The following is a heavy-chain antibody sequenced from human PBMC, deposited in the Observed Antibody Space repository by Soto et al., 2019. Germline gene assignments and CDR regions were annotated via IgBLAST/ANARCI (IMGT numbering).Heavy chain of an antibody. D-gene: IGHD3-22*01. Sequence: LSLTCTVSGTSISSSAYYWGWIRQPPGKGLELIGSMYYSGSTYYNPSLKSRVTISVDTSKNQFSLKLSSVTAADTAVYYSAGTYYYDSGGYPFWGQGTLVTVSS. V-gene: IGHV4-39*01. CDR2: MYYSGST. CDR1: GTSISSSAYY. CDR3: AGTYYYDSGGYPF. J-gene: IGHJ4*02.